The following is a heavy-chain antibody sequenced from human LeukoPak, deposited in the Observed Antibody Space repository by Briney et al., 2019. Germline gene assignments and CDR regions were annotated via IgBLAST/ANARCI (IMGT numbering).Heavy chain of an antibody. V-gene: IGHV3-30*04. D-gene: IGHD1-7*01. Sequence: GRSLRLSCAASGFTFSSYAMHWVRQAPGKGLEWVAVISYDGSYKYYADSVKGRVTISRDNSKNTLYLQMNSLRPEDTAVYYCARAPTNWNYVHYFDYWGQGTLVTVSS. CDR3: ARAPTNWNYVHYFDY. J-gene: IGHJ4*02. CDR1: GFTFSSYA. CDR2: ISYDGSYK.